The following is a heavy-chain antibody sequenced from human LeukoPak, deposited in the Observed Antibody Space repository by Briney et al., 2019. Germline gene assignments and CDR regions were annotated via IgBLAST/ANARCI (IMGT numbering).Heavy chain of an antibody. D-gene: IGHD4-17*01. CDR1: GFTFISYV. Sequence: PGGSLRLSCAASGFTFISYVMHWVRQAPGKGLEWVSYISSSGTIYYAVSVKGRFTISRDNAKNSLYLQMNSLRAEDTAVYYCARARFETTVTALIRKKNYYYYYMDVWGKGTTVTVSS. V-gene: IGHV3-48*01. CDR3: ARARFETTVTALIRKKNYYYYYMDV. J-gene: IGHJ6*03. CDR2: ISSSGTI.